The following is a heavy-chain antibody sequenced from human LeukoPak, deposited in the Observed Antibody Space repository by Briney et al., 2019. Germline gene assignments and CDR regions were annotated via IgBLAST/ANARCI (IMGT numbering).Heavy chain of an antibody. CDR1: GGSISSGGYS. CDR2: IYHSGST. J-gene: IGHJ4*02. CDR3: ARAYGAAGHVDY. Sequence: SETLSLTCAVSGGSISSGGYSWSWIRQPPGEGLEWIGYIYHSGSTYYNPSLKSRVTISVDRSKNQFSLKLSSVTAADTAVYYCARAYGAAGHVDYWGQGTLVTVSS. V-gene: IGHV4-30-2*01. D-gene: IGHD6-13*01.